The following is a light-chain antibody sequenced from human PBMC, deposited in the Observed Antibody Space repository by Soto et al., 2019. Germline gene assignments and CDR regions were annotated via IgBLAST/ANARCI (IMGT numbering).Light chain of an antibody. Sequence: QSALTQPPSASGSPGQAGTISCTGTSSDVGRYNYVSWYQHHPGKAPKLMIFEVTKRTSEVPDRFSGSKSGNTAALTVSGLQAEDEADYYCSSYGGSNNFVFGGGTKLAV. CDR3: SSYGGSNNFV. CDR1: SSDVGRYNY. J-gene: IGLJ3*02. V-gene: IGLV2-8*01. CDR2: EVT.